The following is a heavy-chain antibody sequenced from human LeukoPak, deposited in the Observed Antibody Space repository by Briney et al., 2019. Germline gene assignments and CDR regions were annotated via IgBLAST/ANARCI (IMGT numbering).Heavy chain of an antibody. CDR1: GGTFSSYA. CDR3: ARVERYSSSWYSRPNYFDY. V-gene: IGHV1-18*01. J-gene: IGHJ4*02. Sequence: ASVKVSCKASGGTFSSYAISWVRQAPGQGLEWMGWISAYNGNTNYAQKLQGRVTMTTDTSTSTAYMELRSLRSDDTAVYYCARVERYSSSWYSRPNYFDYWGQGTLVTVSS. D-gene: IGHD6-13*01. CDR2: ISAYNGNT.